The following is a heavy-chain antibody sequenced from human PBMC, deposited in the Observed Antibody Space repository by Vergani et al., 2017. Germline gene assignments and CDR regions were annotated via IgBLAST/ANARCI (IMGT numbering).Heavy chain of an antibody. CDR2: IYYSGST. J-gene: IGHJ2*01. CDR3: ARVVVYYYSSPSGAWYFDL. V-gene: IGHV4-30-4*08. CDR1: GGSMSGYY. Sequence: QVRLQESGPGLVKPSETLSLTCSVSGGSMSGYYWSWIRQPPGKGLEWIGYIYYSGSTYYNPSLKSRVTISVDTSKNQFSLKLSSVTAADTAVYYCARVVVYYYSSPSGAWYFDLWGRGTLVTVSS. D-gene: IGHD3-22*01.